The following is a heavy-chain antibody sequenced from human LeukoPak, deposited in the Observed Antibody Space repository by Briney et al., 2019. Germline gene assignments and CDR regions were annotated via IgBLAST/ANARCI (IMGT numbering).Heavy chain of an antibody. CDR1: GFTFTSYS. V-gene: IGHV3-23*01. J-gene: IGHJ4*02. CDR3: AKGGKWDVTPFDY. D-gene: IGHD1-26*01. CDR2: ISGGGGST. Sequence: GGSLRLSCAASGFTFTSYSMNWVRRAPGKGLEWVSTISGGGGSTYYADSVKGRFTISSDNSTHTLYLQVNSLRAEDTAVYYCAKGGKWDVTPFDYWGQGTLVTVSS.